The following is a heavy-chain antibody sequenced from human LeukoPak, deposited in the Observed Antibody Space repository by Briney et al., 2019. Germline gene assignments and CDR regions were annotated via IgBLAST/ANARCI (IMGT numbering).Heavy chain of an antibody. V-gene: IGHV3-48*03. CDR3: ARVRGYYYMDV. CDR1: GFTFSSYE. Sequence: PGGSLRLSCAGSGFTFSSYEMSWVRQAPGKGLEWVSYISTSGGTTYCADSVKGRFTISRDIAENSLYLQMNSLRGEDTAVYYCARVRGYYYMDVWGKGTTVNVSS. J-gene: IGHJ6*03. CDR2: ISTSGGTT. D-gene: IGHD3-10*01.